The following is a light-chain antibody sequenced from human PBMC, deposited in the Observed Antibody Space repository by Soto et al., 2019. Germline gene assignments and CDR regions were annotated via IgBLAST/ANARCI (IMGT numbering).Light chain of an antibody. CDR3: AAWDDSLNARV. J-gene: IGLJ3*02. CDR1: SSNIGNNA. V-gene: IGLV1-36*01. CDR2: YDD. Sequence: QSVLTQPPSVSEGPRQRVTISCSGSSSNIGNNAVNWYQQLPGKAPKLLIYYDDLLPSGVSDRFSGSKSGTSASLAISGLQSEDEADYYCAAWDDSLNARVFGGGTKLTVL.